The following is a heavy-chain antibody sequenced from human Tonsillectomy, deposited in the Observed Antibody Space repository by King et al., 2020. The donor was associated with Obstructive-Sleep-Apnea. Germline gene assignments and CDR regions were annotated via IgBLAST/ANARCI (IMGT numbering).Heavy chain of an antibody. D-gene: IGHD3-10*01. CDR1: GGTFSNYA. J-gene: IGHJ3*02. Sequence: QLVQSGAEVKKPGSSVKVSCKASGGTFSNYAISWVRQAPGQGLEWMGRIIPILGIANYAQKFQGRVTITADKSTSTAYMELSSLRSEDAAVYYCARGGSGRYSAFDIWGQGTMVTVSS. V-gene: IGHV1-69*04. CDR3: ARGGSGRYSAFDI. CDR2: IIPILGIA.